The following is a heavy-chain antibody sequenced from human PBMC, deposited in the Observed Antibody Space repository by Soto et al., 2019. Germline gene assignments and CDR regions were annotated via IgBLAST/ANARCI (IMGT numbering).Heavy chain of an antibody. CDR2: IHHSGSS. J-gene: IGHJ4*02. D-gene: IGHD6-19*01. V-gene: IGHV4-4*02. CDR3: GRAYSSGAPIDS. Sequence: QVQLQESGPGLVKPSGTLSLTCAVSGGSINRPNWWNWVRQPPGKGLEWIGEIHHSGSSNYNPSLKSRLTLSVDKSKNEVSLKLNSVTAANTAVYYCGRAYSSGAPIDSWGQGTLVTVSS. CDR1: GGSINRPNW.